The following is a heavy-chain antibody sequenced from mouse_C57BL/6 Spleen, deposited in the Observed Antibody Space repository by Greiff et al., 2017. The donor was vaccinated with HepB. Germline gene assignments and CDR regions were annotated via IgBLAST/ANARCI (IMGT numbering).Heavy chain of an antibody. Sequence: EVQLQQSGPELVKPGASVKISCKASGYTFTDYYMNWVKQSHGKSLEWIGDINPNNGGTSYNQKFKGKATLTVDKSSSTAYMELRSLTSEDSAVYYCARSPFYYYGSSYLDYWGQGTSVTVSS. CDR1: GYTFTDYY. CDR3: ARSPFYYYGSSYLDY. CDR2: INPNNGGT. D-gene: IGHD1-1*01. V-gene: IGHV1-26*01. J-gene: IGHJ4*01.